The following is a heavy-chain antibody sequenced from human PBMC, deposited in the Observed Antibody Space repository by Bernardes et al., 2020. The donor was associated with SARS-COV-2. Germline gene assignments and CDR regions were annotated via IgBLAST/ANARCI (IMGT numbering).Heavy chain of an antibody. CDR1: GYTFTGYY. V-gene: IGHV1-2*02. D-gene: IGHD3-22*01. J-gene: IGHJ4*02. Sequence: ASVKVSCKASGYTFTGYYMHWVRQAPGQGLEWMGWINPNSGGTNYAQKFQGRVTMTRDTSISTAYMELSRLRSDDTAVYYCAILDRSGDSPFDYWGQGTLVTVSS. CDR3: AILDRSGDSPFDY. CDR2: INPNSGGT.